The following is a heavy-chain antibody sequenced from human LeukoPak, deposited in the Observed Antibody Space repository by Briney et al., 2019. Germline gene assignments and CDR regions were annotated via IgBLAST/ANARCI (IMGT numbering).Heavy chain of an antibody. D-gene: IGHD4-17*01. V-gene: IGHV3-30-3*01. CDR2: ISYDGSNK. CDR1: GFTFSSYA. Sequence: GRSLRLSCAASGFTFSSYAMHWVRQAPGKGLEWVAVISYDGSNKYYADSVKGRFTISRDNSKNTLYLQMNSLRAEDTAVYYCARDTPDYAPAGYWGQGTLVTVSS. CDR3: ARDTPDYAPAGY. J-gene: IGHJ4*02.